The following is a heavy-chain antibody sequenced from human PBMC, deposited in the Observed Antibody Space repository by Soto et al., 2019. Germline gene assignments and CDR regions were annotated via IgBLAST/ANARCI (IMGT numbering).Heavy chain of an antibody. CDR1: GGTFSSYA. V-gene: IGHV1-69*13. CDR2: IIPIFGTA. D-gene: IGHD1-26*01. J-gene: IGHJ5*02. Sequence: ASVKVSCKASGGTFSSYAISWVRQAPGQGLEWMGGIIPIFGTANYAQKFQGRVTITADESTSTAYMELSSLRSEDTAVYYCARVEYRSYWEFDPWGQGTLVTVSS. CDR3: ARVEYRSYWEFDP.